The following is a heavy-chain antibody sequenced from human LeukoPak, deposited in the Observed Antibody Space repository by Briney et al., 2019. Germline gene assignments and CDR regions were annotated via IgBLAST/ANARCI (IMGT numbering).Heavy chain of an antibody. Sequence: AAVRVSCEACLYSFTSYALHWVPHAPGQRLEWVVWVNDGNVNTKCPQELQRRVTVTTDTSASSAYMELSSLRSEDMAVYYCARDGAAGGTAGNWFDPWGQGTLVAVSS. D-gene: IGHD6-13*01. CDR1: LYSFTSYA. V-gene: IGHV1-3*03. J-gene: IGHJ5*02. CDR2: VNDGNVNT. CDR3: ARDGAAGGTAGNWFDP.